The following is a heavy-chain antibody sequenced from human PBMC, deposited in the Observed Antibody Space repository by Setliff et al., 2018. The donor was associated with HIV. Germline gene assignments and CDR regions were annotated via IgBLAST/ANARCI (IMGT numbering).Heavy chain of an antibody. CDR1: GFTFSSYA. Sequence: GESLKISCAASGFTFSSYAMHWVRQAPGKGLEWVAVISYDGSNKYYADSVKGRFTISRDNSKNTLYLQMNSLRAEDTAVYYCARGSSSWYGVGYFDLWGRGTLVTVSS. J-gene: IGHJ2*01. CDR3: ARGSSSWYGVGYFDL. V-gene: IGHV3-30*04. D-gene: IGHD6-13*01. CDR2: ISYDGSNK.